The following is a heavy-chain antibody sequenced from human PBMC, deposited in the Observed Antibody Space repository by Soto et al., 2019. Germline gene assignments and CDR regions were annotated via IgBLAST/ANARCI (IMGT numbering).Heavy chain of an antibody. CDR3: ATRTIRHLKGSYYFDY. CDR2: MNPNSGNT. D-gene: IGHD2-2*01. Sequence: ASVKVSCKASGYTFTSYDINWVRQATGQGLEWMGWMNPNSGNTGYAQKFQGRVTMTRNTSISTAYMELSSLRSEDTAVYYCATRTIRHLKGSYYFDYWGQGTLVTVSS. CDR1: GYTFTSYD. J-gene: IGHJ4*02. V-gene: IGHV1-8*01.